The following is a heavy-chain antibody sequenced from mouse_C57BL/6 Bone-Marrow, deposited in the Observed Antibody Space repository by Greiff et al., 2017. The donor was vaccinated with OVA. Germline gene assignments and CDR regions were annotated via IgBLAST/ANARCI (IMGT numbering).Heavy chain of an antibody. D-gene: IGHD3-2*02. CDR2: IRSKSNNYAT. CDR1: GFSFNTYA. V-gene: IGHV10-1*01. Sequence: GGGLVQPKGSLKLSCAASGFSFNTYAMNWVRQAPGKGLEWVARIRSKSNNYATYYADSVKDRFTISRDDSESMLYLQMNNLKTEDTAMYYCVRQLRLHWYFDVWGTGTTVTVSS. J-gene: IGHJ1*03. CDR3: VRQLRLHWYFDV.